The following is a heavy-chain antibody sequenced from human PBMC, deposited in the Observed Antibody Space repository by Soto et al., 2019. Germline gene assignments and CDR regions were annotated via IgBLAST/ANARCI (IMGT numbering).Heavy chain of an antibody. Sequence: EVQLLESGGGLVQPGGSLRLSCAASGFTFSSYAMSWVRQAPGKGLEWVSAISSSGGSAYYADSVKGRFTISRDNSKNTLYLQMNSLRAEDTAVYYCACALSSGWAFDYWGQGTLVTVSS. J-gene: IGHJ4*02. CDR2: ISSSGGSA. D-gene: IGHD6-19*01. V-gene: IGHV3-23*01. CDR3: ACALSSGWAFDY. CDR1: GFTFSSYA.